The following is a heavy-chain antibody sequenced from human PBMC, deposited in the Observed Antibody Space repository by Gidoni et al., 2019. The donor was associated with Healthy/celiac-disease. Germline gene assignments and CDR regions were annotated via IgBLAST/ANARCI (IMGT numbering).Heavy chain of an antibody. D-gene: IGHD2-21*02. CDR2: LNPNSGGT. Sequence: QVQLVQSGAEVKKHGASVKVSCKASGYPFTGYYMHWVRQAPGQGLEWMGWLNPNSGGTNYAQKFQGRVTMTRDTSISTAYMELSRLRSDDTAVYYCARGRAGGDCYVCSDYWGQGTLVTVSS. J-gene: IGHJ4*02. CDR1: GYPFTGYY. V-gene: IGHV1-2*02. CDR3: ARGRAGGDCYVCSDY.